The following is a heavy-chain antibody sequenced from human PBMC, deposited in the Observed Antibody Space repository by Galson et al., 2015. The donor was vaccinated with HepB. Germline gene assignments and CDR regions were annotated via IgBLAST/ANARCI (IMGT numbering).Heavy chain of an antibody. CDR1: GFTFSSYA. CDR2: ISYDGSNK. Sequence: SLRLSCAASGFTFSSYAMHWVRQAPGKGLEWVAVISYDGSNKYYADSVKGRFTISRDNSKNTLYLQMNSLRAEDTAVYYCARKGLGNYDSSGYYGYWGQGTLVTVSS. CDR3: ARKGLGNYDSSGYYGY. D-gene: IGHD3-22*01. V-gene: IGHV3-30*04. J-gene: IGHJ4*02.